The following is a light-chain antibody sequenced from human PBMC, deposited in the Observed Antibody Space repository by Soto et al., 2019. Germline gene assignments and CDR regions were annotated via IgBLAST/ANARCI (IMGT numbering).Light chain of an antibody. CDR2: AAS. CDR3: QQYGDSPLT. Sequence: EILLTQSPSTLSLSPGEGFTLSCTASQSVTVNSLAWYQQKPGQTPKLLIYAASTRAAAVPDRCTGSGSGTDFALTISRLEPEDFAVYYCQQYGDSPLTFGPGTKVDIK. J-gene: IGKJ3*01. V-gene: IGKV3-20*01. CDR1: QSVTVNS.